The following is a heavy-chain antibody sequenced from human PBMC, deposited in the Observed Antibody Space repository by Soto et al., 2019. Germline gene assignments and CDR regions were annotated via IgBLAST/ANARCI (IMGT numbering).Heavy chain of an antibody. CDR1: GDSVSGKSAT. D-gene: IGHD3-10*02. J-gene: IGHJ4*02. CDR3: ANMDDV. CDR2: TYYRSKWHN. V-gene: IGHV6-1*01. Sequence: PSQTLSLTCAISGDSVSGKSATWDWIRQFPSRGLGWLGRTYYRSKWHNDYAVSVKSRITINPDTSKNQFALQLNSVTPEDTAVYYCANMDDVWGQGTLVTVSS.